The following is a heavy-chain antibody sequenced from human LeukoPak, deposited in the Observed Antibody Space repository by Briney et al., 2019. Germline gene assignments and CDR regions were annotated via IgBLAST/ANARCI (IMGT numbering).Heavy chain of an antibody. J-gene: IGHJ6*02. Sequence: SAKVSCKASGGTFNSYAVTWVRQAPGQGLEWMGRIIPILGVTNYAQKFQDRVTITADKSTSTAYMELSSLTSEDTAVYYCARSRTIFVGMDVWGQGTTVTVSS. CDR1: GGTFNSYA. V-gene: IGHV1-69*04. CDR2: IIPILGVT. CDR3: ARSRTIFVGMDV. D-gene: IGHD3-3*01.